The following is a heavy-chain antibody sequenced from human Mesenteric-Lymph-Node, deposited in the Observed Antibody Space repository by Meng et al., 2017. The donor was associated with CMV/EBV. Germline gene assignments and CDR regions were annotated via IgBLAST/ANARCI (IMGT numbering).Heavy chain of an antibody. CDR3: ARDTHGYCSSTSCSDAFDI. J-gene: IGHJ3*02. D-gene: IGHD2-2*03. CDR1: GFTFSDYY. CDR2: ISSSSSYI. Sequence: GESLKISCAASGFTFSDYYMSWIRQAPGKGLEWVSSISSSSSYIYYADSVKGRFTISRDNAKNSLYLQMNSLRAEDTAVYYCARDTHGYCSSTSCSDAFDIWGQGTMVTVSS. V-gene: IGHV3-11*06.